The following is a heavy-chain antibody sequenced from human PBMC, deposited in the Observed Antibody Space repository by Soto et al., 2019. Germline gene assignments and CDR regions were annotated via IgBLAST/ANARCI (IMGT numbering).Heavy chain of an antibody. CDR1: GGSISSGGYS. V-gene: IGHV4-30-2*01. D-gene: IGHD2-8*01. CDR3: ARALYYGILFDP. Sequence: QLQLQESGSGLVKPSQTLSLTCAVSGGSISSGGYSWSWIRQPPGKGLEWIGYIYHSGSTYYNPSLKSRVTISVDRSKNQFSLKLSSVTAADTAVYYCARALYYGILFDPWGQGTLVTVSS. J-gene: IGHJ5*02. CDR2: IYHSGST.